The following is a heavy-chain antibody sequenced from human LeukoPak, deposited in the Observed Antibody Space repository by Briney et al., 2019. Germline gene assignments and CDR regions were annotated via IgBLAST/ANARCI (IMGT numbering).Heavy chain of an antibody. CDR1: GSIFTSYW. Sequence: GASLQISCKGSGSIFTSYWIGWGRPVPGKGLEGMGIIYPGDCDTRYSPSCQGQVTISADKSISTAYLQWSSLKASDTAMYYCARHVVVVPAAIAWFDPWGQGTLVTVSS. D-gene: IGHD2-2*01. CDR2: IYPGDCDT. V-gene: IGHV5-51*01. J-gene: IGHJ5*02. CDR3: ARHVVVVPAAIAWFDP.